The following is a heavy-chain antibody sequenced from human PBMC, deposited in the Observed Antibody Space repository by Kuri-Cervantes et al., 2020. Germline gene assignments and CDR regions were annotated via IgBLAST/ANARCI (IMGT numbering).Heavy chain of an antibody. CDR1: GGSISTYY. Sequence: GSLRLSCTVSGGSISTYYWSWIRQPAGKGLEWIGRIYTSGSTNYNPSLKSRVTISVDKSKNQFSLKLSSVTAADTAVYYCAGYSGSYYGWGQGALVTVSS. D-gene: IGHD1-26*01. J-gene: IGHJ4*02. CDR2: IYTSGST. V-gene: IGHV4-4*07. CDR3: AGYSGSYYG.